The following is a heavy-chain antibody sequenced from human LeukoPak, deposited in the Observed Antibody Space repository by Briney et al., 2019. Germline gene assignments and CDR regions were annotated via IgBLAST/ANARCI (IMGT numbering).Heavy chain of an antibody. D-gene: IGHD3-22*01. Sequence: ASVKVSCKASGYTFTSYDINWVRQAAGQGLEWMGRINPNSGGTNCAQKFQGRVTMTRDTSISTAYMELSRLRSDDTAVYYCARVNYYDSSGYGYWGQGTLVTVSS. CDR1: GYTFTSYD. V-gene: IGHV1-2*06. CDR3: ARVNYYDSSGYGY. CDR2: INPNSGGT. J-gene: IGHJ4*02.